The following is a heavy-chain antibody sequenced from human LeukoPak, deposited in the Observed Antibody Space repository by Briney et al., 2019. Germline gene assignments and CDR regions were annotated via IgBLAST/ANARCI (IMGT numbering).Heavy chain of an antibody. D-gene: IGHD3-10*02. CDR2: MNPNVGGA. Sequence: ASAKVSCKASGHTFTGYYVYWVRQAPGQGLEWMGWMNPNVGGANFPQKFQGRVTVTSDPAISAAYMELRRLRSDDTAVYYCARGVFGESLESWGQGTLVTVSS. CDR1: GHTFTGYY. J-gene: IGHJ4*02. CDR3: ARGVFGESLES. V-gene: IGHV1-2*02.